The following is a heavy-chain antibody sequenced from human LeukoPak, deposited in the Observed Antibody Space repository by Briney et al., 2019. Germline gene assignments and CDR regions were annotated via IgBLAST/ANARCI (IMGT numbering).Heavy chain of an antibody. J-gene: IGHJ6*03. CDR2: IIPIFGTA. CDR1: GGTFSSYA. V-gene: IGHV1-69*05. D-gene: IGHD5-24*01. Sequence: GASVKVSCKASGGTFSSYAISWVRQAPGQGLEWMGGIIPIFGTANYAQKFQGRVTITTDESTSTAYMELSSLRSEDTAVYYCARDKRRDGYSPRGYMDVWGKGTTVTVSS. CDR3: ARDKRRDGYSPRGYMDV.